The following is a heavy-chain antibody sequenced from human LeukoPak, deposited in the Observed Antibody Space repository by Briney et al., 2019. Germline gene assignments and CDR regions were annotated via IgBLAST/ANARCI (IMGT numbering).Heavy chain of an antibody. J-gene: IGHJ4*02. CDR3: ARDSVLFYFDS. CDR1: GGSFSGYY. D-gene: IGHD2-21*01. CDR2: INHSGST. Sequence: SETLSLTCAVYGGSFSGYYWSWIRQPPGKGLEWIGEINHSGSTNYNPSLKSRVTISVDTSKNQFSLKLSSVTAADTAVYYCARDSVLFYFDSWGQGTLVTVSS. V-gene: IGHV4-34*01.